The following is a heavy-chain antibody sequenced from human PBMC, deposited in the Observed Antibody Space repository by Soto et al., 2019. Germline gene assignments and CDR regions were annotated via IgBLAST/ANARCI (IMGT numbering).Heavy chain of an antibody. Sequence: DVQMLESGGGLVQPGGSLRLSCAASGFTFSTYGMNWVRQVPGKGLEWVSSISGSGDSTNYADSVKGRFTISRDNSKNTLYLQMSGLRVEDTAVYYCAKGDRIAAAGSIDCWGQGTLVTVSS. CDR3: AKGDRIAAAGSIDC. CDR1: GFTFSTYG. J-gene: IGHJ4*02. CDR2: ISGSGDST. D-gene: IGHD6-13*01. V-gene: IGHV3-23*01.